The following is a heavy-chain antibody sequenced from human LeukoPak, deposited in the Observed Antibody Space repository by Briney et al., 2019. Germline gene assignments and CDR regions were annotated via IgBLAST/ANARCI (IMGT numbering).Heavy chain of an antibody. Sequence: GGSLRLSCAASGFTFSSYAMSWVRQAPGEGLEWVSAISGSGGSTYYADSVKGRFTISRDNSKNTLYLRMNSLRAEDTAVYYCAKPPGSGSYAFDIWGQGTMVSVSS. CDR3: AKPPGSGSYAFDI. V-gene: IGHV3-23*01. CDR1: GFTFSSYA. D-gene: IGHD3-10*01. CDR2: ISGSGGST. J-gene: IGHJ3*02.